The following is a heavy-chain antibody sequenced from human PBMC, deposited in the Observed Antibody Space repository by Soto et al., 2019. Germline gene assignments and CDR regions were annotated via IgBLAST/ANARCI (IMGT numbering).Heavy chain of an antibody. D-gene: IGHD3-10*01. CDR2: IYHSGST. J-gene: IGHJ4*02. CDR1: GGSISSSNW. Sequence: QVQLQESGPGLVKPSGTLSLTCAVSGGSISSSNWWSWVRQPPGKGLQWIGDIYHSGSTNYIPSLQSSIPITVDKSRNQFSLNLSSVTAADTAVYYCARRWGEGRVDYWGQGTLVTVSS. V-gene: IGHV4-4*02. CDR3: ARRWGEGRVDY.